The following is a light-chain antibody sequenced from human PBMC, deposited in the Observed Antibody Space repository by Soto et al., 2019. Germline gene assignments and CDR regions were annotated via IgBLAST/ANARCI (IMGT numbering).Light chain of an antibody. J-gene: IGLJ1*01. CDR3: CSYSDTNTYV. Sequence: QSVLTQPASVSGSPGQSISISCTGTTNDVEFYGLVSWFQQHPGKAPKLIIYEVTERPSGVSSRFSGSKSGNTASLTISGLQAEDEADYYCCSYSDTNTYVFGSGTKLTVL. V-gene: IGLV2-23*02. CDR2: EVT. CDR1: TNDVEFYGL.